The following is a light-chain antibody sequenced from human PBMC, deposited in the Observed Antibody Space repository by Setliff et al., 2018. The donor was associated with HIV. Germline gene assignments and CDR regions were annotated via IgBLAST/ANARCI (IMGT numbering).Light chain of an antibody. V-gene: IGLV1-47*01. CDR2: RSD. J-gene: IGLJ1*01. CDR1: TSNIGSSF. CDR3: ASWDESLGGLYV. Sequence: SVLTQPSSASGTPGQNVTIFCSGTTSNIGSSFVYWYRQLPGTTPQLLIYRSDQRPSGVPDRFSGSKSGTSASLAITGLRSDDEADYYCASWDESLGGLYVFGGGTKVTVL.